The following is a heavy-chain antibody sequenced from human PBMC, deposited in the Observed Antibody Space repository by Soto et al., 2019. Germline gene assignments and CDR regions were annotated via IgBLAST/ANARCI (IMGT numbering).Heavy chain of an antibody. J-gene: IGHJ3*02. CDR1: GGSISSTIYY. CDR3: ARPPTASLDAFEI. V-gene: IGHV4-39*01. CDR2: IYYSGST. Sequence: SETLSLTCTVSGGSISSTIYYWGWIRQPPGKGLEWIGSIYYSGSTYYNPSLKSRATISVDTSKNQFSLSLNSVTAADTAVYYCARPPTASLDAFEIWVQGTRVNV.